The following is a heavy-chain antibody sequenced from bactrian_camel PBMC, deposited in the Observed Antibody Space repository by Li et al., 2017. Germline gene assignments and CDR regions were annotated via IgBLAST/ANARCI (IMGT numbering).Heavy chain of an antibody. CDR1: EFTFSSYA. D-gene: IGHD5*01. J-gene: IGHJ4*01. Sequence: VQLVESGGGLVQPGGSLRLSCAAFEFTFSSYAMSWVRQAPGKGLEWVSSINSGGSAYYADSVKGRFTISRDSAKNTLYLQLNSLKTEDTAMYYCAKETYGLPSDWGQGTQVTVS. V-gene: IGHV3S10*01. CDR2: INSGGSA. CDR3: AKETYGLPSD.